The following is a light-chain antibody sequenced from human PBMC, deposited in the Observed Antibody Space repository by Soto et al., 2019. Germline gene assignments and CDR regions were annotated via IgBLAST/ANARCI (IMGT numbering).Light chain of an antibody. CDR2: DSS. Sequence: EIGLTQSPATLSLSPGERATLSWRANQSISNYLAWYQQRHGQAPRLLIYDSSNRATGIPARFSGSGYGTDFNLTISSLEPEDFALYYCQQRADWPITFGPGTKVDIK. V-gene: IGKV3-11*01. CDR1: QSISNY. J-gene: IGKJ3*01. CDR3: QQRADWPIT.